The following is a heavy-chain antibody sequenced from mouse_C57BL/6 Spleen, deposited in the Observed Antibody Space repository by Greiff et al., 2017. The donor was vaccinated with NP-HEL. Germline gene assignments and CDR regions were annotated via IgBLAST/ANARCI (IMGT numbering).Heavy chain of an antibody. D-gene: IGHD2-2*01. V-gene: IGHV1-26*01. CDR3: VEGDGYDNAY. CDR2: INPNNGGT. Sequence: EVQLQQSGPELVKPGASVKISCKASGYTFTDYYMNWVKQSHGKSLEWIGDINPNNGGTSYNQKFKGKATLTVDKSSSTAYMELRSLTSEDSAVYYCVEGDGYDNAYWGQGTLVTVSA. J-gene: IGHJ3*01. CDR1: GYTFTDYY.